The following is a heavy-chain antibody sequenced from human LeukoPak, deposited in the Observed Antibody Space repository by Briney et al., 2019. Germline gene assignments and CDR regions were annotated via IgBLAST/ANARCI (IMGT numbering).Heavy chain of an antibody. J-gene: IGHJ6*03. CDR2: IRYDGSNK. D-gene: IGHD3-10*01. V-gene: IGHV3-30*02. CDR1: GFTFSSYG. CDR3: AKDVNYYGSGSYYYYYYMDV. Sequence: GGSLRLSCAASGFTFSSYGMHWVRQAPGKGLEWVAFIRYDGSNKYYADSVKGRFTISRDNSKNTLYLQMNSLRAEDTAVYYCAKDVNYYGSGSYYYYYYMDVWGKGTTVTISS.